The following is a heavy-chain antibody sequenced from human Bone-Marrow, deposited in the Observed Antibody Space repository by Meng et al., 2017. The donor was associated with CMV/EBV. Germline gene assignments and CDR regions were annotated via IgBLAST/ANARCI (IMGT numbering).Heavy chain of an antibody. CDR2: IIPIFGTA. J-gene: IGHJ4*02. Sequence: SVKVSCKASGYTFTGYYMHWVRQAPGQGLEWMGGIIPIFGTANYAQKFQGRVTITTDESTSTAYMELSSLRSEDTAVYYCARFSQSSGFIYWGQGTLVTVSS. CDR3: ARFSQSSGFIY. CDR1: GYTFTGYY. V-gene: IGHV1-69*05. D-gene: IGHD6-25*01.